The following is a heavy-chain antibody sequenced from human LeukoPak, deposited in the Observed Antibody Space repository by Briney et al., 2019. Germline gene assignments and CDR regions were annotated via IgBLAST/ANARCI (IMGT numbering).Heavy chain of an antibody. CDR1: GFTFDDYG. CDR2: LYSGGTP. V-gene: IGHV3-53*01. CDR3: ARVNRGAYDS. J-gene: IGHJ5*02. D-gene: IGHD5-12*01. Sequence: GGSLRLSCAASGFTFDDYGMSWVRQAPGKGLEWVSVLYSGGTPYYADSVKGRFSISRDNSNNTLYLQMNSLRAEDTAVYYCARVNRGAYDSWGQGTLVTVSS.